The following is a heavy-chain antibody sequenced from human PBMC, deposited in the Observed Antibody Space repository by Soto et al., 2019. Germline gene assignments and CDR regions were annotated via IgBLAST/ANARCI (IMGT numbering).Heavy chain of an antibody. J-gene: IGHJ5*02. D-gene: IGHD5-12*01. Sequence: PSQTLSLTCTVSGGSISGCSWSWFRQPPGKGLEWIGYIYYTGRTNYNPSLKSRVTISLDTSKNQFSLRLNSVTAAATAVYYCVRPYLRPDSTQRTPDP. CDR2: IYYTGRT. V-gene: IGHV4-59*03. CDR3: VRPYLRPDSTQRTPDP. CDR1: GGSISGCS.